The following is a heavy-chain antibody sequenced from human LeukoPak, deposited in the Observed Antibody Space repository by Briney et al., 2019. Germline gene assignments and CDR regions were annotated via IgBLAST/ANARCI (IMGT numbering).Heavy chain of an antibody. D-gene: IGHD3-16*01. CDR3: AGLGSIMQERNDP. CDR2: INIDNGDT. V-gene: IGHV1-2*02. CDR1: GYFFTGYH. J-gene: IGHJ5*02. Sequence: ASVKVSCKASGYFFTGYHVHWVRQAPGQGLEWMGRINIDNGDTNSAQKFQGRITMARDTSISTAYMELTWLTSDDTAVYYCAGLGSIMQERNDPWGQGTPVTVSS.